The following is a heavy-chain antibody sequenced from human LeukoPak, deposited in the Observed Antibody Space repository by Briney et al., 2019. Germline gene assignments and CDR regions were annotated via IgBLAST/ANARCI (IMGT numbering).Heavy chain of an antibody. V-gene: IGHV4-34*01. CDR2: TNHSGST. D-gene: IGHD2-15*01. J-gene: IGHJ5*02. CDR1: GGSFSGYY. Sequence: PSETLSLTCAVYGGSFSGYYWSWIRQPPGKGLEWIGETNHSGSTNYNPSLQSRVTISADTSKNQFSLNLRSVIAADTAVYYCTRGLRLGYCSGGSCYYWFDPWGQGTRVTVSS. CDR3: TRGLRLGYCSGGSCYYWFDP.